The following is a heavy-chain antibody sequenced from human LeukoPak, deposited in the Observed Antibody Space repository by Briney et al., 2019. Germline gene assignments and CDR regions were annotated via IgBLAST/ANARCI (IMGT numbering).Heavy chain of an antibody. Sequence: ASVKVSCKASGYTFTSYGISWVRQAPGQGLEWMGWISAYNGNTNYAQKLQGRVTMTTDTSTSTAYMELRSLRSDDTAVYYCARGGYDEWELRRFSFDYWAREPWSPSPQ. J-gene: IGHJ4*02. D-gene: IGHD1-26*01. CDR3: ARGGYDEWELRRFSFDY. V-gene: IGHV1-18*01. CDR1: GYTFTSYG. CDR2: ISAYNGNT.